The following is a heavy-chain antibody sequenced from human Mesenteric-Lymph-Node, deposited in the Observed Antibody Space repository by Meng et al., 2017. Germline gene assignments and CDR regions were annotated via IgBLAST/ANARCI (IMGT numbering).Heavy chain of an antibody. CDR3: AKALTTVTTAVDY. V-gene: IGHV3-23*01. CDR2: ISGSGPVT. D-gene: IGHD4-17*01. Sequence: EVQLLESGGGLVHPGGFLRLSCAASGFTFSSNGMNWCRQAPGKGLEWVSSISGSGPVTYYADSVKGRFTISRDNSKNTLYLQMNSLKAEDTAVYYCAKALTTVTTAVDYWGQGTLVTVSS. J-gene: IGHJ4*02. CDR1: GFTFSSNG.